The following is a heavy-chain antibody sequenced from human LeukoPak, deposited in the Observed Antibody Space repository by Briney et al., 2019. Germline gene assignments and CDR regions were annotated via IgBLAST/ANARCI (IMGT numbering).Heavy chain of an antibody. D-gene: IGHD3-9*01. Sequence: ASVKVSCKASGGTFTSYAISWVRQAPGQGLGWMWWINPNSGETKYAQRFQGRVTMTRETSIRRGYMELSRLTSDHTAIYYCARKYDILTGNDNWFHPWGQGTLVTVFS. V-gene: IGHV1-2*02. CDR1: GGTFTSYA. J-gene: IGHJ5*02. CDR3: ARKYDILTGNDNWFHP. CDR2: INPNSGET.